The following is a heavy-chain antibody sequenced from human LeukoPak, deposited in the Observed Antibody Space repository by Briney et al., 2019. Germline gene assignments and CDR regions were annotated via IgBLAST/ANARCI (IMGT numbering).Heavy chain of an antibody. Sequence: SETLSLTCTVSGGSISSSSYYWGWIRQPPGKGLEWIGSIYYSGSTYYNPSLKSRVTISVDTSKNQFSLKLSSVTTADTAVYYCARGVMYSSGTTFGYWGQGTLVTVSS. CDR2: IYYSGST. CDR3: ARGVMYSSGTTFGY. CDR1: GGSISSSSYY. D-gene: IGHD6-19*01. V-gene: IGHV4-39*07. J-gene: IGHJ4*02.